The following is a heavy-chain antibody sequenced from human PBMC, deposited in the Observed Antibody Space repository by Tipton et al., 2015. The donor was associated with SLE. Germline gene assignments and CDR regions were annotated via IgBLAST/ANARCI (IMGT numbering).Heavy chain of an antibody. Sequence: TLSLTCDVSGGSIITTNRWSWLRQPPGKGLEWIGENHHSGSTNYNPSLESRVTISVDRSRNQFSLKLSSVTAADTAVYYCASEILRDYGSAWGPDYWGRGTLVTVSS. V-gene: IGHV4-4*02. CDR3: ASEILRDYGSAWGPDY. D-gene: IGHD6-19*01. J-gene: IGHJ4*02. CDR1: GGSIITTNR. CDR2: NHHSGST.